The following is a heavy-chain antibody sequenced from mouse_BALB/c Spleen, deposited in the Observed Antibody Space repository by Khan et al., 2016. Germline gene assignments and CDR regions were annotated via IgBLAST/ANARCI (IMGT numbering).Heavy chain of an antibody. J-gene: IGHJ2*01. V-gene: IGHV1-7*01. Sequence: QVRLQQSGAELAKPGASVKMSCKASGYTFTSYWMHWVKQRPGQGLEWIGYINPSTGYTEYTQKFKDKATLTADKSSSTAYMQLSSLTSEDSADYYGASSSGYVDYWCQGTTLTVSS. D-gene: IGHD3-1*01. CDR1: GYTFTSYW. CDR3: ASSSGYVDY. CDR2: INPSTGYT.